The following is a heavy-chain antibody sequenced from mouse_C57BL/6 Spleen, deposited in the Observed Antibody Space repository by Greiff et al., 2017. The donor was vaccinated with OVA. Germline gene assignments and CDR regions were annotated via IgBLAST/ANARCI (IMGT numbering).Heavy chain of an antibody. V-gene: IGHV1-55*01. CDR1: GYTFTSYW. CDR2: IYPGSGST. Sequence: VQLQQPGAELVKPGASVKMSCKASGYTFTSYWITWVKQRPGQGLEWIGDIYPGSGSTNYNEKFKSKATLTVDTSSSTAYMQLSSLTSEDSAVYYCARAGYGNFWFAYWGQGTLVTVSA. D-gene: IGHD2-1*01. J-gene: IGHJ3*01. CDR3: ARAGYGNFWFAY.